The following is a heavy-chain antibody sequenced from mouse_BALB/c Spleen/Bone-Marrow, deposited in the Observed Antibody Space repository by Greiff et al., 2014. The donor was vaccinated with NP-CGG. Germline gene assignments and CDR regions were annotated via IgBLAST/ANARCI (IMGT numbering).Heavy chain of an antibody. D-gene: IGHD2-1*01. CDR2: VSTYSGNT. CDR1: GYTFTDYA. Sequence: QVQLQQSGPELVRPGVSVKISCKGSGYTFTDYAMHWVKQSHAKSLEWIGVVSTYSGNTNYNQKFKGKATMTVDKSSSTAYMEPARLTSEDSAIYYCASPIYYGNYEGFAYWGQGTLVTVSA. J-gene: IGHJ3*01. V-gene: IGHV1-67*01. CDR3: ASPIYYGNYEGFAY.